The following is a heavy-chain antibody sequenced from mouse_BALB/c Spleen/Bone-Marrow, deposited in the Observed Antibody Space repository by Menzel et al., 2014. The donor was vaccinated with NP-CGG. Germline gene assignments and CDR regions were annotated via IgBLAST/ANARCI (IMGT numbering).Heavy chain of an antibody. CDR1: GYTFTSYW. Sequence: QVQLKESGAELVRPGASVKLSCRASGYTFTSYWINWVKQRPGQGLEWIGNIYPSGTYTNYNQRFKDKATLTVDKSSSTAYMQLSSPTSEDSAVYYCTRYGNSHYYAVDYWGQGTSVTVSS. CDR3: TRYGNSHYYAVDY. V-gene: IGHV1-69*02. CDR2: IYPSGTYT. D-gene: IGHD1-1*01. J-gene: IGHJ4*01.